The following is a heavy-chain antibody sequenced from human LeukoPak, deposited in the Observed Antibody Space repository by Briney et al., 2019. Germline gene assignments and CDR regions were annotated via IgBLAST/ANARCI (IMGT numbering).Heavy chain of an antibody. V-gene: IGHV4-34*01. Sequence: PSETLSLTCAVYGGSFSGYYWSWIRQPPGKGLEWIGEINHSGSTNYNASLKSRVTISVDTSKNQFSLKLSSVTAADTAVYYCARGRGNYGSGSYYYYYYYMDVWGKGTTVTVSS. CDR1: GGSFSGYY. CDR2: INHSGST. D-gene: IGHD3-10*01. J-gene: IGHJ6*03. CDR3: ARGRGNYGSGSYYYYYYYMDV.